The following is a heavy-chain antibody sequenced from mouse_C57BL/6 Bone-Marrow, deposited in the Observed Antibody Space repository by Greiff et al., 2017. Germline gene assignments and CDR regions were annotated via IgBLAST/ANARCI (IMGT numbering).Heavy chain of an antibody. J-gene: IGHJ2*01. CDR2: IDPSDSYT. D-gene: IGHD1-1*01. CDR1: GYTFTSYW. Sequence: VQLQQPGAELVMPGASVKLSCKASGYTFTSYWMHWVKQRPGQGLEWIGEIDPSDSYTNYNQKFKGKSTLTVDKSSSTAYMQLSSLTSEDAAVYYCARRRYGSSSFDYWGQGTTLTVSS. V-gene: IGHV1-69*01. CDR3: ARRRYGSSSFDY.